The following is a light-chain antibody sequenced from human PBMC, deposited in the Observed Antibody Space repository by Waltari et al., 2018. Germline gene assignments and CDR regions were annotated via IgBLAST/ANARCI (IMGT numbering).Light chain of an antibody. CDR1: HSVLDYFNNKDS. CDR2: GAS. J-gene: IGKJ3*01. Sequence: DIMMTQSPDVLAVSLGERASIKCKSSHSVLDYFNNKDSLAWYQQKAGQPPKLLIYGASTRESGVPDRFSGSGSGTDFTLTISSLQAEDVAVYYCHQYYNTPFTFGPGTTVDI. V-gene: IGKV4-1*01. CDR3: HQYYNTPFT.